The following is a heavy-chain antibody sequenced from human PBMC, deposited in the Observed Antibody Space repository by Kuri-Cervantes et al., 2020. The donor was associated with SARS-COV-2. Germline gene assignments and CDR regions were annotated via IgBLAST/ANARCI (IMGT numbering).Heavy chain of an antibody. CDR1: GFTFDDYA. Sequence: GESLKISCAASGFTFDDYAMHWVRQAPGKGLEWVSLISGDGGSTYYADSVKGRFTISRDNAKNSLYLQMNSLRAEDTAVYYCVRDAFGARYGMDVWGQGTTVTGSS. CDR2: ISGDGGST. J-gene: IGHJ6*01. D-gene: IGHD3-16*01. V-gene: IGHV3-43*02. CDR3: VRDAFGARYGMDV.